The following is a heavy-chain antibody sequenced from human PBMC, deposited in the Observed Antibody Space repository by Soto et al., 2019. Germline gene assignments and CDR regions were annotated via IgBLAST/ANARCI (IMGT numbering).Heavy chain of an antibody. CDR3: AFGEESRSYYYRMDV. CDR2: ISSSSSTI. D-gene: IGHD3-10*01. V-gene: IGHV3-48*01. J-gene: IGHJ6*02. Sequence: EVQLVESGGGLVQRGGSLRLSCAASGLTFSSYSMNWVRQAPGKGLEWVSYISSSSSTIYYADSVKGRFTISRDNAKNTLYLQMNSLRAEDTAVYYCAFGEESRSYYYRMDVWGQGTTVTVSS. CDR1: GLTFSSYS.